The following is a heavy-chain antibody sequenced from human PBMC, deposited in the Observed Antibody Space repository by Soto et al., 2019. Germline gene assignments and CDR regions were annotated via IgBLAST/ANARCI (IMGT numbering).Heavy chain of an antibody. CDR2: ISGSGGST. J-gene: IGHJ4*02. CDR1: GFTFSTYA. D-gene: IGHD6-19*01. CDR3: AKDRTSGWYYFDY. V-gene: IGHV3-23*01. Sequence: EVQLLESGGGLVQPGGSLRLSCAASGFTFSTYAMSWVRQAPGKGLEWVSSISGSGGSTEYADSVKGRFTISRDNSNNALYLQMSLLSAEDAAVYYCAKDRTSGWYYFDYWGQGTLVTVSS.